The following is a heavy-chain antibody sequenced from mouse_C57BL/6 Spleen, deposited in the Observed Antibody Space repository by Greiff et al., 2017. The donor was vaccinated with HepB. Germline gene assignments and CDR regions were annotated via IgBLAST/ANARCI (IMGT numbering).Heavy chain of an antibody. CDR2: ISSGSSTI. Sequence: VQLQQSGGGLVKPGGSLKLSCAASGFTFSDYGMHWVRQAPEKGLEWVAYISSGSSTIYYADTVKGRFTISRDNAKNTLFLQMTSLRSEDTAMYYCARPGATVVERAWFAYWGQGTLVTVSA. V-gene: IGHV5-17*01. CDR1: GFTFSDYG. CDR3: ARPGATVVERAWFAY. D-gene: IGHD1-1*01. J-gene: IGHJ3*01.